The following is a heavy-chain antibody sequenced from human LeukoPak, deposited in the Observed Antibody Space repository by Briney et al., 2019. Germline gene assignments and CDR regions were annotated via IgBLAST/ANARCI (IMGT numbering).Heavy chain of an antibody. D-gene: IGHD5-18*01. CDR1: GGSISSSSYY. V-gene: IGHV4-61*01. CDR3: ARDRGYSYGHNWLDP. Sequence: SETLSLTCTVSGGSISSSSYYWSWIRQPPGKGLEWIGYVYYSGDTNYNPSLKSRVTISVDTSKSQFSLKLRSVTAADTAVYYCARDRGYSYGHNWLDPWGQGTLVTVSS. CDR2: VYYSGDT. J-gene: IGHJ5*02.